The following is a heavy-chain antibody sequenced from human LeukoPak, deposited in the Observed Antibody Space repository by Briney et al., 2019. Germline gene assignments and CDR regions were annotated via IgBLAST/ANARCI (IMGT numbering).Heavy chain of an antibody. CDR1: GGSFSGYY. Sequence: SETRSLTCAVSGGSFSGYYWSWIRQPPGKGLEWIGEINHSGSTNFNPSLKSRVTISVDTSKNQFSLKLSSVTAADTAVYYCARGRGVTTHSSSWYFGYYGMDVWGQGTTVTVSS. CDR2: INHSGST. D-gene: IGHD6-13*01. CDR3: ARGRGVTTHSSSWYFGYYGMDV. V-gene: IGHV4-34*01. J-gene: IGHJ6*02.